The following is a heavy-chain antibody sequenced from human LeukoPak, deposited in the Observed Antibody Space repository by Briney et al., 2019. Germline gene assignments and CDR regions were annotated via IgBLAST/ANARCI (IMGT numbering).Heavy chain of an antibody. Sequence: SETLSLTCAVYGGSFSGYCWSWIRQPPGKGLEWIGEINHSGSTNYNPSLKSRVTISVDTSKNQFSLKLSSVTAADTAVYYCARGALYPDVWGKGTTVTVSS. CDR3: ARGALYPDV. V-gene: IGHV4-34*01. D-gene: IGHD5/OR15-5a*01. CDR2: INHSGST. J-gene: IGHJ6*04. CDR1: GGSFSGYC.